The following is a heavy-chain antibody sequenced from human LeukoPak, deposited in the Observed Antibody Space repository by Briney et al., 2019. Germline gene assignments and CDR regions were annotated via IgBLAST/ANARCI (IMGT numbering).Heavy chain of an antibody. J-gene: IGHJ4*02. CDR3: ARDHRYAFDN. D-gene: IGHD5-12*01. CDR1: GFPFSDYS. CDR2: VGISSGNT. Sequence: GGSLRLPCAASGFPFSDYSMNWVRQAPGKGLEWISYVGISSGNTKYADSVKGRFTISGDSAKNSVFLQMNSLRVEDTAVYYCARDHRYAFDNWGQGTLVTVSS. V-gene: IGHV3-48*04.